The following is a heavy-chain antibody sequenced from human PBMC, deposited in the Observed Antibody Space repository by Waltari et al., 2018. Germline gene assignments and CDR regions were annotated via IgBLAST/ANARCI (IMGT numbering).Heavy chain of an antibody. V-gene: IGHV6-1*01. CDR1: GDSVSRNSAA. CDR3: PRAGARGFGDLNWFDP. CDR2: TYYRSKWYN. J-gene: IGHJ5*02. D-gene: IGHD3-10*01. Sequence: QVQLQQSGPGLVKPSQTLSLTCAISGDSVSRNSAAWHWIRQSPSRGLEWLGRTYYRSKWYNDYAISVKSRITINPDTSKNQFSLQLNSVTPEDTAVYYCPRAGARGFGDLNWFDPWGQGTLVTVSS.